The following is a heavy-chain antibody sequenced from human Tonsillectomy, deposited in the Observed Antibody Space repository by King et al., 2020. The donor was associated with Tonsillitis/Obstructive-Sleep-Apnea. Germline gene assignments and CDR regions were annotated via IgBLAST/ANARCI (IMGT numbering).Heavy chain of an antibody. CDR2: ISYDGSDK. CDR1: GFTFSTYA. Sequence: VQLVQSGGGVVQPGRSLRLSCAASGFTFSTYAMHWVRQAPGKGLEWVAVISYDGSDKYDADSVKGRFTLSRDTSKNTLYLQMNSLRAEDTAVYYCARGGSGPFIAARQWYFDLWGRGALVTVSS. J-gene: IGHJ2*01. D-gene: IGHD6-6*01. CDR3: ARGGSGPFIAARQWYFDL. V-gene: IGHV3-30*04.